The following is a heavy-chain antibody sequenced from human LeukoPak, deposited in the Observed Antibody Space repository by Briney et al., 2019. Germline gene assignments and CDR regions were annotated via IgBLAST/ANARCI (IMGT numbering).Heavy chain of an antibody. CDR2: FIPIFGTA. Sequence: ASVKVSCKASGGTFRSYAISWVRQAPGQGLEWMGRFIPIFGTANYAQKFQGRVTITTDESTSTAYMELSSLRSEDTAVYYCARGYSSGWYDAYYFDYWGQGTLVTVSS. CDR3: ARGYSSGWYDAYYFDY. J-gene: IGHJ4*02. CDR1: GGTFRSYA. D-gene: IGHD6-19*01. V-gene: IGHV1-69*05.